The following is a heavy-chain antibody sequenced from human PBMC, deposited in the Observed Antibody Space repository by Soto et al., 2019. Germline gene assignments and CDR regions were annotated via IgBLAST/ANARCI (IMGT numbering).Heavy chain of an antibody. CDR3: TTGLGGSELGYCTNGVCLPHLGYYYYMDV. Sequence: EVQLVESGGGLVKPGGSLRLSCAASGFTFSNAWMSWVRQAPGKGLEWVGRIKSKTDGGTTDYAAPVKGRFTISRDDSKNTLYLQMNSLKTEDTAVYYCTTGLGGSELGYCTNGVCLPHLGYYYYMDVWGKGTTVTVSS. D-gene: IGHD2-8*01. CDR1: GFTFSNAW. CDR2: IKSKTDGGTT. V-gene: IGHV3-15*01. J-gene: IGHJ6*03.